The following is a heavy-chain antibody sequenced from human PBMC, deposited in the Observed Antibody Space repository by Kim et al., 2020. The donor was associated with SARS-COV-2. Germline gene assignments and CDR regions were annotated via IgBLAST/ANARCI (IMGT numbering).Heavy chain of an antibody. J-gene: IGHJ5*02. Sequence: SETLSLTCTVSGGSISSYYWSWIRQPPGKGLEWIGYIYYSGSTNYNPSLKSRVTISVDTSKNQFSLKLSSVTAADTAVYYCARMGPEGRDVFGWFDPWGQGTLVTVSS. CDR2: IYYSGST. CDR1: GGSISSYY. V-gene: IGHV4-59*01. CDR3: ARMGPEGRDVFGWFDP. D-gene: IGHD3-3*01.